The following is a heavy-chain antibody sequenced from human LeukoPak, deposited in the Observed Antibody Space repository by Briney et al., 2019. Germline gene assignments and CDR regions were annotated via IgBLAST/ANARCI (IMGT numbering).Heavy chain of an antibody. V-gene: IGHV4-34*01. D-gene: IGHD3-22*01. CDR3: ARANYYDSSGPFDY. CDR1: GGSFSGYY. Sequence: SETLSLTCAVYGGSFSGYYWSWIRQPPGKGLEWIGEINHSGSTNYNPSLKSRVTISVDTSKNQFSLKLSSVTAADTAVYYCARANYYDSSGPFDYWGQGTLVTVSS. J-gene: IGHJ4*02. CDR2: INHSGST.